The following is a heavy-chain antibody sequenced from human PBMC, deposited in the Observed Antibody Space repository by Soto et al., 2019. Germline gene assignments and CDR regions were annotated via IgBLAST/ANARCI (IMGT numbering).Heavy chain of an antibody. CDR1: GFTFSSYS. D-gene: IGHD3-10*01. CDR2: ISSSSSTI. J-gene: IGHJ6*03. CDR3: ARVPFGEAYYYMDV. V-gene: IGHV3-48*01. Sequence: GSLRLSCAASGFTFSSYSMNWVRQAPGKGLEWVSYISSSSSTIYYADSVKGRFTISRDNAKNSLYLQMNSLRAEDTAVYYCARVPFGEAYYYMDVWGKGTTVTVSS.